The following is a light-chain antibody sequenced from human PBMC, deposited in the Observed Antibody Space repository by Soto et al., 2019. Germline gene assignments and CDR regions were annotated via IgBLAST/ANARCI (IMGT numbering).Light chain of an antibody. CDR1: SSDVGGYNY. V-gene: IGLV2-14*03. CDR3: SSYTVRGTIV. CDR2: DVS. Sequence: QSALTQPASVSGSPGQSITVSCTGTSSDVGGYNYVSWYQQHPGKAPKLIIYDVSVRPSGVSDRFSASKSGNTASLTISGLKAEDEADYYCSSYTVRGTIVFGGGTKVTVL. J-gene: IGLJ1*01.